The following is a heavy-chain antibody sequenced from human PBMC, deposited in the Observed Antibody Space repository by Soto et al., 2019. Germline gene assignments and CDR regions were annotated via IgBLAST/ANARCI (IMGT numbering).Heavy chain of an antibody. D-gene: IGHD2-15*01. CDR3: AREGECSGGSCYPKWFDP. J-gene: IGHJ5*02. CDR1: GGTFSSYA. CDR2: IIPIFGTA. Sequence: QVQLVQSGAEVKKPGSSVNVSCKSSGGTFSSYAISWVRQAPGQGLEWMGGIIPIFGTANYAQKFQGRVTITADESPSTAYMELSSLRSEDTAVYYCAREGECSGGSCYPKWFDPWGRGTLVTVSS. V-gene: IGHV1-69*01.